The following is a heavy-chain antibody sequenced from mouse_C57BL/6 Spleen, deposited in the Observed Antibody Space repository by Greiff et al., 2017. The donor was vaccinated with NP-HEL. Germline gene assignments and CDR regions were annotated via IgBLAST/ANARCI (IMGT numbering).Heavy chain of an antibody. J-gene: IGHJ2*01. D-gene: IGHD1-1*01. CDR3: AREDYGSRHFDY. CDR1: GYSITSGYY. Sequence: EVQLQESGPGLVKPSQSLSLTCSVTGYSITSGYYWNWIRQFPGNKLEWMGYISYNGSNNYNPSLKNRISITRDTSKNQFFLKLNSVTTADTATYYWAREDYGSRHFDYWGQGTTLTVSS. CDR2: ISYNGSN. V-gene: IGHV3-6*01.